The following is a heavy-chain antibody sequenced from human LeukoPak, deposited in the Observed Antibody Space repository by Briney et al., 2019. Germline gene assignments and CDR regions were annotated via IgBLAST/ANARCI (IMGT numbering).Heavy chain of an antibody. CDR3: ARDRFGIAAAAPFDY. Sequence: PGVSLRLSCAASGFTFSSYSMNWVRQAPGKGLEWVSSTSSSSSYIYYADSVKGRFTISRDNAKNSLYLQMNSLRAEDTAVYYCARDRFGIAAAAPFDYWGQGTLVTVSS. V-gene: IGHV3-21*01. D-gene: IGHD6-13*01. CDR1: GFTFSSYS. CDR2: TSSSSSYI. J-gene: IGHJ4*02.